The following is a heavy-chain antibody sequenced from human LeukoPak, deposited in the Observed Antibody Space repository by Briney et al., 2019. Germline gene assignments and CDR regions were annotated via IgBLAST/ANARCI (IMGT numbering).Heavy chain of an antibody. Sequence: PGGSLRLSCAASGFTFSSYGMTWVRQAPGKGLEWVAALSGSGGRIYYADSVKGRFTISRDNSKNTLYLQMSSLRAEDTAVYYCAARELRVGYYFDYWGQGTLVTVSS. J-gene: IGHJ4*02. CDR3: AARELRVGYYFDY. D-gene: IGHD1-26*01. V-gene: IGHV3-23*01. CDR2: LSGSGGRI. CDR1: GFTFSSYG.